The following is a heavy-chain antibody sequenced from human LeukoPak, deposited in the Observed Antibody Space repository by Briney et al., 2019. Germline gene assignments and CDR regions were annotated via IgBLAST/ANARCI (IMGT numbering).Heavy chain of an antibody. CDR1: GCTFTGYY. CDR3: ATDIVVVVAAHSDY. J-gene: IGHJ4*02. D-gene: IGHD2-15*01. CDR2: INPNSGGT. Sequence: ASVKVSCKASGCTFTGYYMHWVRRAPGQGLEWMGWINPNSGGTNYAQKFQGRVTMTRDTSISTAYMELSRLRSDDTAVCYCATDIVVVVAAHSDYWGQGTLVTVSS. V-gene: IGHV1-2*02.